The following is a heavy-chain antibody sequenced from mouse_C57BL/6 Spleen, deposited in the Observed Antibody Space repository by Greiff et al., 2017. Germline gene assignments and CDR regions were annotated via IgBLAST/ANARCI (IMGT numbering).Heavy chain of an antibody. V-gene: IGHV5-9*01. CDR3: ARQEGYYGSSPYWYFDV. J-gene: IGHJ1*03. Sequence: EVKLVESGGGLVKPGGSLKLSCAASGFTFSSYTMSWVRQTPEKRLEWVATISGGGGNTYYPDSVKGRFTISRDNAKNTLYLQMSSLRSEDTALYYCARQEGYYGSSPYWYFDVWGTGTTVTVSS. CDR2: ISGGGGNT. CDR1: GFTFSSYT. D-gene: IGHD1-1*01.